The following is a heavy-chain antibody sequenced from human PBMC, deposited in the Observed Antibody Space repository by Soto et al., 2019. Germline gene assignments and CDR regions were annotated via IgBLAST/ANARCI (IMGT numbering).Heavy chain of an antibody. V-gene: IGHV1-18*01. CDR1: GYTFTNYG. Sequence: GASVKVSCKASGYTFTNYGISWVRQAPGQGLERMGWISAYNGNTKYAQKLQGRVTMTTDTSTSTAYMELRSLRSDDTAVYYCARGVGSGSYYNQYNWFDPWGQGTLVTVSS. J-gene: IGHJ5*02. D-gene: IGHD3-10*01. CDR3: ARGVGSGSYYNQYNWFDP. CDR2: ISAYNGNT.